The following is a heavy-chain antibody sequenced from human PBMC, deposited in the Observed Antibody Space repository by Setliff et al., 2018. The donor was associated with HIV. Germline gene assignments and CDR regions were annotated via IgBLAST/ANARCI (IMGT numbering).Heavy chain of an antibody. CDR1: GGSFYSYA. V-gene: IGHV1-69*13. CDR3: ATGPKKGVDIQPPDS. Sequence: VASVKVSCKASGGSFYSYAFTWVRQAPGQGLEWVGGIVPVFRTVNYSEKLQGRVTITADESTSTSYMELNSLTSDDTAVYYCATGPKKGVDIQPPDSWGQGTLVTVSS. J-gene: IGHJ4*02. D-gene: IGHD3-3*01. CDR2: IVPVFRTV.